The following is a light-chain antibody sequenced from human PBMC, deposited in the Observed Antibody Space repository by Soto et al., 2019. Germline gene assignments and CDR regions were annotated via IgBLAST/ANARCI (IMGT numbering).Light chain of an antibody. CDR1: QSIGTW. CDR3: QQTYSTPPT. Sequence: DIQLTQSPPYRAARGGKKVTTPGGASQSIGTWLAWYQQKPGKAPKLLIYAASTLQSGVPSRFSGSGSGTDFTLTISGLDPEDFTTDYCQQTYSTPPTFGQRTKLDI. J-gene: IGKJ1*01. CDR2: AAS. V-gene: IGKV1-39*01.